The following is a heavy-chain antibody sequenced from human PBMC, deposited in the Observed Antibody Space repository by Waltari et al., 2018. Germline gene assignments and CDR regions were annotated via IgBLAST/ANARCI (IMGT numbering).Heavy chain of an antibody. D-gene: IGHD2-21*02. J-gene: IGHJ6*02. CDR2: VIPILDTR. CDR1: GDTFSSYT. Sequence: QVQLVQSGAAVKKPGSSVKVSCKASGDTFSSYTISWVRQAPGQGLEWMGGVIPILDTRNYAQKFQDRVTITADESTSTAYMELSSLRSEDTAVYYCARGDKVVVPAIRASEYLYYYGMDVWGQGTTVTVSS. V-gene: IGHV1-69*01. CDR3: ARGDKVVVPAIRASEYLYYYGMDV.